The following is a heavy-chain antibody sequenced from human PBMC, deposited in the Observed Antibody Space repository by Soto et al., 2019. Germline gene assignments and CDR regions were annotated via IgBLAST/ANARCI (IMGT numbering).Heavy chain of an antibody. Sequence: GGSLRLSCAASGFTFSTYSMNWFRQAPGKGLEWVSSISSSSTDVFYADSVKGRFTISRDNAKNSLYLQMNSLRAEDTAVYYCVRDFVAATGFFEYWGLGTLVTVSS. CDR2: ISSSSTDV. D-gene: IGHD6-19*01. CDR3: VRDFVAATGFFEY. J-gene: IGHJ4*02. V-gene: IGHV3-21*01. CDR1: GFTFSTYS.